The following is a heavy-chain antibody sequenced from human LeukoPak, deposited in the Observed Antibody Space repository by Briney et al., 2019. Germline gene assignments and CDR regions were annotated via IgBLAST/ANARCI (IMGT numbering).Heavy chain of an antibody. CDR3: ARLLLTIFGVFEAFDI. CDR2: IYHSGST. V-gene: IGHV4-30-2*01. Sequence: PSQTLSLTCTVSGGSISSGGYYWSWIQQPPGKGLEWIGYIYHSGSTYYNPSLKSRVTISVDRSKNQFSLKLSSVTAADTAVYYCARLLLTIFGVFEAFDIWGQGTMVTVSS. D-gene: IGHD3-3*01. J-gene: IGHJ3*02. CDR1: GGSISSGGYY.